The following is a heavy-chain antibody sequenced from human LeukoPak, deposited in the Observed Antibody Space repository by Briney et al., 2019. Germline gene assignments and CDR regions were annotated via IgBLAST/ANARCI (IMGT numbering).Heavy chain of an antibody. V-gene: IGHV1-18*01. CDR3: ARDRRLGITGTTYYGMDV. CDR1: GYTFTSYG. J-gene: IGHJ6*02. Sequence: ASVKVSCKASGYTFTSYGISWVRQAPGQGLEWMGWISAYNGNTNYAQKLQGRVTMTTDTPTSTAYMELRSLRSDDTAVYYCARDRRLGITGTTYYGMDVWGQGTTVTVSS. CDR2: ISAYNGNT. D-gene: IGHD1-7*01.